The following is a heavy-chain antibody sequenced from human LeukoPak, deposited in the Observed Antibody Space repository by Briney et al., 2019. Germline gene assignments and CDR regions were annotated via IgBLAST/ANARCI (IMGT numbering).Heavy chain of an antibody. CDR1: GFTFSSYW. V-gene: IGHV3-74*01. J-gene: IGHJ3*02. CDR3: ASGIVPGAFDI. D-gene: IGHD1-14*01. CDR2: INSDGSST. Sequence: GGSLRLSCAASGFTFSSYWMHWVRQAPGKGLVWVSRINSDGSSTSYADSVKGRFTISRDNAKNTLYLQMNSLRAEDTAVYYCASGIVPGAFDIWGQGTMVTVSS.